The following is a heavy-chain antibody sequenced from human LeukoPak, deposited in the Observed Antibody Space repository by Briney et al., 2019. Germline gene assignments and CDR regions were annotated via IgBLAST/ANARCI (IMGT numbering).Heavy chain of an antibody. Sequence: ASVKVSCKASGYTFTCYGISWVRQAPGQGLEWMGWMSAYNGNTNYAQKVQGRVTMTIDTSTSTAYMELRSLRSDDTAVYYCARTSATGPYYFDYRGQGTLVTVSS. CDR1: GYTFTCYG. CDR3: ARTSATGPYYFDY. D-gene: IGHD2-15*01. CDR2: MSAYNGNT. V-gene: IGHV1-18*01. J-gene: IGHJ4*02.